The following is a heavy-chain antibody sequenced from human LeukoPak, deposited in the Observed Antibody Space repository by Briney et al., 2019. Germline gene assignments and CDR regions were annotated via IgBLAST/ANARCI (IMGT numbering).Heavy chain of an antibody. V-gene: IGHV3-64*04. CDR2: ISSDGGRT. J-gene: IGHJ1*01. Sequence: GGSLRLSCSASGFTFSSFAMFWVRQAPGKGLEYVSGISSDGGRTNYADSAKGRFTISRDNSKNTLYLQMNSLRAEDTAVYYCARQSYYDHTLGYFQHWGQGTLVTVSS. D-gene: IGHD3-22*01. CDR1: GFTFSSFA. CDR3: ARQSYYDHTLGYFQH.